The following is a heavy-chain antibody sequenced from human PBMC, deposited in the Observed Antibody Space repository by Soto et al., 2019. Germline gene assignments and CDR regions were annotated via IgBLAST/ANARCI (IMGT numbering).Heavy chain of an antibody. D-gene: IGHD5-18*01. Sequence: SETLSLTCTVSGGSISSYYWSWIRQPPGKGLEWIGYIYYSGSTNYNPSLKSRVTISVDTSKNQFSLKLSSVTAADTAVYYCARGGYSYGWDYYYMDVWGKGTTVTVSS. CDR3: ARGGYSYGWDYYYMDV. V-gene: IGHV4-59*01. CDR1: GGSISSYY. J-gene: IGHJ6*03. CDR2: IYYSGST.